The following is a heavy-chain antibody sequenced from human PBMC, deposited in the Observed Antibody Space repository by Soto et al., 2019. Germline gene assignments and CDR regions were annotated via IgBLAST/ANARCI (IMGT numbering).Heavy chain of an antibody. CDR2: VYYSGAS. D-gene: IGHD2-2*01. CDR1: GGSINDDTYY. Sequence: QLQLQESGPGLVKPSETLSLTCTVSGGSINDDTYYWGWIRHPPGKGLEWIGSVYYSGASSYNPSLECRVTLVVDMCNKQLSRRLRSVISADTDCYSCARLHCSSHGCVPLDPWGQGTLVIVSS. CDR3: ARLHCSSHGCVPLDP. V-gene: IGHV4-39*01. J-gene: IGHJ5*02.